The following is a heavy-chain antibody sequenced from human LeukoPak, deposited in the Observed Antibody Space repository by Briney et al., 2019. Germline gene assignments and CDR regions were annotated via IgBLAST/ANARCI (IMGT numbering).Heavy chain of an antibody. Sequence: ETLSLTCTVSGGSISSYYWSWVRQAPGKGLEWVSGIVGGDGGTYYADSVKGRFIISRDNSKNTLYVQMNSLRAEDTAVYYCARGALYYMDVWGKGTTVTISS. CDR1: GGSISSYY. CDR2: IVGGDGGT. V-gene: IGHV3-23*01. CDR3: ARGALYYMDV. J-gene: IGHJ6*03.